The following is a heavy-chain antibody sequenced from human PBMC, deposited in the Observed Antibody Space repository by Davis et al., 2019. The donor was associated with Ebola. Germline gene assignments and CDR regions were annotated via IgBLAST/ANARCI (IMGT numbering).Heavy chain of an antibody. CDR2: ISDRGTST. V-gene: IGHV3-23*01. Sequence: GESLKISCAASGLTFSSHAFSWVRQAPGKGLEWVSHISDRGTSTYYADSVRGRFTISRDNSKNTLYLQMNSLRAEDTAVYYCARGPERDLRGGFDYWGQGTLVTVSS. J-gene: IGHJ4*02. CDR1: GLTFSSHA. CDR3: ARGPERDLRGGFDY. D-gene: IGHD3-10*01.